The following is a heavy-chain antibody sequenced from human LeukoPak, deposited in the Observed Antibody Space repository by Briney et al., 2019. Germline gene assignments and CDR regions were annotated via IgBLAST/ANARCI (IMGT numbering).Heavy chain of an antibody. J-gene: IGHJ4*02. CDR3: ARENHGSFDY. V-gene: IGHV3-21*01. D-gene: IGHD1-14*01. Sequence: GGSLRLSCAASGFSFSTYYVNWVRQAPGMGLEWVSCISSSSTYIYYADSVRGRFAISRDNAKNSLYLQMNSLRADDTAVYYCARENHGSFDYWGQGSLVTVSS. CDR2: ISSSSTYI. CDR1: GFSFSTYY.